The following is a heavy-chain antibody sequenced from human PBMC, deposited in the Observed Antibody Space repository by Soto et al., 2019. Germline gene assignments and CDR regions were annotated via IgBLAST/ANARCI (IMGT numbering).Heavy chain of an antibody. CDR2: IYYSGDT. CDR1: GGSIISGDYY. CDR3: ARDQGSYYDSRIYYYYGMDV. V-gene: IGHV4-61*08. Sequence: PSETLSLTCTVSGGSIISGDYYWSWIRQTPGKGLEWIGYIYYSGDTNYNPSLKSRVTISVDTSKNQFSLKLSSVTAADTAVYYCARDQGSYYDSRIYYYYGMDVWGQGTTVTVSS. J-gene: IGHJ6*02. D-gene: IGHD3-22*01.